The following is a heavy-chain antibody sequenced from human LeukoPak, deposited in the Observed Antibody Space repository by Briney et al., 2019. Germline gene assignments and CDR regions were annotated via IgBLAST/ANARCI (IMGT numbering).Heavy chain of an antibody. Sequence: ASVKVSCKASGYTFTSYGISWVRQAPGQGLEWMGWISAYNGNTNYAQKLQGRVTMTTDTSTSTAYMELRSLRSDDTAVYYCAREDYGSGSYYAVAYYYYYGMDVWGQGTTVTVSS. CDR3: AREDYGSGSYYAVAYYYYYGMDV. V-gene: IGHV1-18*01. D-gene: IGHD3-10*01. J-gene: IGHJ6*02. CDR1: GYTFTSYG. CDR2: ISAYNGNT.